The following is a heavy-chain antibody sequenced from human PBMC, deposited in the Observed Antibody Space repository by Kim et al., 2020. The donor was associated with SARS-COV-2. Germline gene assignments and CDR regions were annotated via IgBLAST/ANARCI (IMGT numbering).Heavy chain of an antibody. D-gene: IGHD3-10*01. J-gene: IGHJ4*02. CDR2: IYYSGST. CDR3: AREGVQGVFDY. V-gene: IGHV4-31*03. Sequence: SETLSLTCTVSGGSISSGGYYWSWIRQHPGKGLEWIGYIYYSGSTYYNPSLKSRVTISVDTSKNQFSLKLSSVTAADTAVYYCAREGVQGVFDYWGQGTLVTVSS. CDR1: GGSISSGGYY.